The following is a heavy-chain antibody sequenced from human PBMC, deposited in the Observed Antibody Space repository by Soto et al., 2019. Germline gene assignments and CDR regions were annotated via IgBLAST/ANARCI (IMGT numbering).Heavy chain of an antibody. Sequence: QVQLVQSGAEVKKPGSSVKVSCKASGGTFSSYAISWVRQAPGQGLEWMGGIIPIFGTANYAQKFQGRVTITADESTSTAYIELSSLRSEDTAVYYCARGHDDILTGYYSQPYFDYWGQGTLVTVSS. CDR3: ARGHDDILTGYYSQPYFDY. D-gene: IGHD3-9*01. J-gene: IGHJ4*02. V-gene: IGHV1-69*12. CDR2: IIPIFGTA. CDR1: GGTFSSYA.